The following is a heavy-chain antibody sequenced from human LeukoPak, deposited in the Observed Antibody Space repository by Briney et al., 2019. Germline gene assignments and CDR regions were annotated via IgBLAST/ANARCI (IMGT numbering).Heavy chain of an antibody. J-gene: IGHJ4*02. Sequence: GGSLRLSCAASGFTFSSYAMSWVRQAPGKGLEWVSAISASGGDTFYADSVKGRFTISRDNSKNTLYLQMNSLRAEDTAVYYCAKGGDTAMFIGDYWGQGTLVTVSS. D-gene: IGHD5-18*01. CDR2: ISASGGDT. CDR1: GFTFSSYA. CDR3: AKGGDTAMFIGDY. V-gene: IGHV3-23*01.